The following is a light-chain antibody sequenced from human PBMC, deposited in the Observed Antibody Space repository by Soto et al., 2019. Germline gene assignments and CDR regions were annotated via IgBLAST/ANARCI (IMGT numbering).Light chain of an antibody. J-gene: IGLJ2*01. CDR3: QSYDSSLSVV. CDR2: GNS. V-gene: IGLV1-40*01. CDR1: SSNIGAGYD. Sequence: QAVVTQPPSVSGAPGQRVTISCTGSSSNIGAGYDVHWYQQLPGTAPKLLIYGNSNRPSGVPDRFSGSKSGTSASLAITGLQAEDEADYYCQSYDSSLSVVCGGGTKLTAL.